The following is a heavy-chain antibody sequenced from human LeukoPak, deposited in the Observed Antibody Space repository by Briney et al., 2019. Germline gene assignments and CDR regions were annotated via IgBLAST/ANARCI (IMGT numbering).Heavy chain of an antibody. J-gene: IGHJ4*02. Sequence: GGSLRLSCAASGLTFSSFWMHWVRQVPGKGLVWVSHINSDGSSTSSADSVKGRFTISRDISKNTLYLQMNSLRPEDTAVYYCAKDAHPYGSGSYPFDYWGQGTLVTVSS. D-gene: IGHD3-10*01. CDR2: INSDGSST. V-gene: IGHV3-74*01. CDR3: AKDAHPYGSGSYPFDY. CDR1: GLTFSSFW.